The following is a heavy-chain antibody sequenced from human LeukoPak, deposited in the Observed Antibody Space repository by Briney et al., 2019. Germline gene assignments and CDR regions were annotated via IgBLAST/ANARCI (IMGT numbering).Heavy chain of an antibody. CDR1: GYTFTSYD. CDR3: ARGRVRSGYSSSWYGY. D-gene: IGHD6-13*01. CDR2: MNPNSGNT. J-gene: IGHJ4*02. Sequence: GASVKVSCKASGYTFTSYDINWVRQATGQGLEWTGWMNPNSGNTGYAQKFQGRVTMTRNTSISTAYMELSSLRSEDTAVYYCARGRVRSGYSSSWYGYWGQGTLVTVSS. V-gene: IGHV1-8*01.